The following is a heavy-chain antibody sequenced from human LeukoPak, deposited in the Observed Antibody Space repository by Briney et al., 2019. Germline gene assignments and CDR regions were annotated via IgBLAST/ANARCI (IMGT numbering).Heavy chain of an antibody. Sequence: PGGSLRLSCAASGFTFSSYSMNWVRQAPGKGLEWVSSISSSSSYIYYADSVKGRFTISRDNAKNSLYLQMNSLRAEDTAVYYCAREGGDYDILTGQGYWGQGTGDSVSS. V-gene: IGHV3-21*01. D-gene: IGHD3-9*01. CDR1: GFTFSSYS. J-gene: IGHJ4*02. CDR3: AREGGDYDILTGQGY. CDR2: ISSSSSYI.